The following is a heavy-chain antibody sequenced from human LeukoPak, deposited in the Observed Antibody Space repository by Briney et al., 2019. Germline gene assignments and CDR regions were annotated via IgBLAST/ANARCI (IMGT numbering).Heavy chain of an antibody. V-gene: IGHV5-51*01. CDR1: GYSFTSYL. Sequence: GESLKISCKGSGYSFTSYLIGWVRQMPGKGLEWMGIIYPGDSDTRYSPSFQGQVTISADKSISTAYLQWSSLKASDTAMYYCARQGSLWFGEFYHDAFDIWGQGTMVTVSS. CDR3: ARQGSLWFGEFYHDAFDI. CDR2: IYPGDSDT. D-gene: IGHD3-10*01. J-gene: IGHJ3*02.